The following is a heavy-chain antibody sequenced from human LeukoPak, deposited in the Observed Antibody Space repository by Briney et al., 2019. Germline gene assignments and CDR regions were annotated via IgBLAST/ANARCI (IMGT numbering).Heavy chain of an antibody. CDR2: IYYSGST. CDR3: ARFTPGYPYYFDY. Sequence: PSETLPLTCTVSGGSISSSSYYWGWVRQPPGKGLEWIGSIYYSGSTYYNPSLKSRVTISVDTSKNQFSLKLSSVTAADTAVYYCARFTPGYPYYFDYWGQGTLVTVSS. V-gene: IGHV4-39*07. CDR1: GGSISSSSYY. J-gene: IGHJ4*02. D-gene: IGHD3-16*01.